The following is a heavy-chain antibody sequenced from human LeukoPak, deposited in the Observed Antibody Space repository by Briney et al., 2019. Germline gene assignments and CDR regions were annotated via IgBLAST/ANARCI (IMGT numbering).Heavy chain of an antibody. Sequence: SETLSLTCTVSGGSISSYYWSWIRQPPGKGLEWIGYIYYSGSTNYNPSLKSRVTISVDTSKNLLSLKLSSVTAADTAVYYCASSGYSSSWYPLDYWGQGTLVTVSS. CDR3: ASSGYSSSWYPLDY. CDR2: IYYSGST. V-gene: IGHV4-59*08. J-gene: IGHJ4*02. CDR1: GGSISSYY. D-gene: IGHD6-13*01.